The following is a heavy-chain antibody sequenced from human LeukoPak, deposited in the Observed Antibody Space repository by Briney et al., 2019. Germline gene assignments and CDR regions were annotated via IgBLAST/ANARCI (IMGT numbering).Heavy chain of an antibody. Sequence: SETLSLTCAVYGGSFSGYYWSWIRQPPGKGLECIGSIYYSGSTYYNPSLKSRVTISVDTSKNQFSLKLSSVTAADTAVYYCARDQSDSLFMDVWGKGTTVTVSS. J-gene: IGHJ6*03. CDR2: IYYSGST. CDR3: ARDQSDSLFMDV. V-gene: IGHV4-34*01. CDR1: GGSFSGYY. D-gene: IGHD2-21*02.